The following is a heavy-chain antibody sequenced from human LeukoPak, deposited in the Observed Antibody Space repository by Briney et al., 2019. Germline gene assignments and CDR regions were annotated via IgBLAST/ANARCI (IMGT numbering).Heavy chain of an antibody. V-gene: IGHV3-23*01. CDR3: ARESSSGYYLSY. Sequence: GGSLRLSCAASGFTFKNYAMTWVRQAPGKGLEWVSGISGSGDNTYYADSVKGRFTISRDSSKNTLYLQMNSLRAEDTAVYYCARESSSGYYLSYWGQGTLVTVSS. D-gene: IGHD3-22*01. CDR2: ISGSGDNT. CDR1: GFTFKNYA. J-gene: IGHJ4*02.